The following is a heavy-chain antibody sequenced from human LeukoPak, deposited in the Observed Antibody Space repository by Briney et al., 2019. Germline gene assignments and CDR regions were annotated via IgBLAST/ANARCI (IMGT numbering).Heavy chain of an antibody. CDR1: GFTFSSYG. Sequence: GGTLRLSCAASGFTFSSYGMHWVRQAPGEGLEWVAFIRYDGSNKYYTDSVKGRFTISRDNSKNTLYLQMNSLRAEDTAVYYCAKGRGWEASYYYYYMDVWGKGTTVTISS. V-gene: IGHV3-30*02. J-gene: IGHJ6*03. CDR2: IRYDGSNK. CDR3: AKGRGWEASYYYYYMDV. D-gene: IGHD1-26*01.